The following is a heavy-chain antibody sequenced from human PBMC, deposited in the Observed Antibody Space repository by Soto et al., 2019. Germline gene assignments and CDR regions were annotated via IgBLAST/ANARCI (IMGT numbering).Heavy chain of an antibody. CDR1: GFTFSSYG. CDR3: AKERDFDWLSRRLYVMDV. D-gene: IGHD3-9*01. J-gene: IGHJ6*02. V-gene: IGHV3-30*18. CDR2: ISYDGSNK. Sequence: QVQLVESGGGVVQPGRSLRLSCAASGFTFSSYGMHWVRQAPGKGLEWVAVISYDGSNKYYADSVKGRFTISRDNSKNTLYLQMNSLRAEDTAVYYCAKERDFDWLSRRLYVMDVWGQGTTVTVSS.